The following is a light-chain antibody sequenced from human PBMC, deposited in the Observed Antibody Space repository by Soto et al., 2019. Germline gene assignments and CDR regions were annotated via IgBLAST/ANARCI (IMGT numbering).Light chain of an antibody. CDR3: CSFARGSTSYV. J-gene: IGLJ1*01. CDR1: SSDVGSSNL. V-gene: IGLV2-23*01. CDR2: EGT. Sequence: QSALTQPASVSGSPGQSIAISCTGTSSDVGSSNLLSWYQHHPGKAPKLIIYEGTRRPSGVSGRFSGSMSGNTASLTISGLQAEDGAEYYCCSFARGSTSYVFGTGTKLTVL.